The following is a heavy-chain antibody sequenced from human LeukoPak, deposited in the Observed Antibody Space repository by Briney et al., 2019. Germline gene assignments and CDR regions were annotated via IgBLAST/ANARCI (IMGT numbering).Heavy chain of an antibody. CDR1: GGTFSSYA. D-gene: IGHD6-19*01. Sequence: ASVKVSCKASGGTFSSYAISWVRQAPGQGLEWMGGIIPIFGTANYAQKFQGRVTITTDESTSTAYMELSSLRSEDTAVYYCARELGVAGTGDAFDIWGQGTMVTVSS. V-gene: IGHV1-69*05. CDR3: ARELGVAGTGDAFDI. CDR2: IIPIFGTA. J-gene: IGHJ3*02.